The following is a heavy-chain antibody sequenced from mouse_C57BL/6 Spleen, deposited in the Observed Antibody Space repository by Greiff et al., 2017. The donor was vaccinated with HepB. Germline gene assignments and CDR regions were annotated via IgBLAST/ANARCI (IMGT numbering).Heavy chain of an antibody. D-gene: IGHD4-1*01. J-gene: IGHJ4*01. V-gene: IGHV2-5*01. CDR3: AKNPWTGTGAMDY. Sequence: VNVVESGPGLVQPSQSLSITCTVSGFSLTSYGVHWVRQSPGKGLEWLGVIWRGGSTDYNAAFMSRLSITKDNSKSQVFFKMNSLQADDTAIYYCAKNPWTGTGAMDYWGQGTSVTVSS. CDR1: GFSLTSYG. CDR2: IWRGGST.